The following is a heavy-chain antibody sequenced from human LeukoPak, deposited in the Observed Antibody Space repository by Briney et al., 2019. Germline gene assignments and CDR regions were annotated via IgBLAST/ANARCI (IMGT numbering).Heavy chain of an antibody. J-gene: IGHJ4*02. CDR2: IYYSGST. D-gene: IGHD3-3*01. CDR1: GGSISSGDYY. CDR3: ARAPSAPTIFGVDSIFDY. Sequence: SQTLSLTCTVSGGSISSGDYYWSWIRQPPGKGLEWIGYIYYSGSTYYNPSLKSRVTISVDTSKNQFSLKLSSVTAADTAVYYCARAPSAPTIFGVDSIFDYWGQGTLVTVSS. V-gene: IGHV4-30-4*08.